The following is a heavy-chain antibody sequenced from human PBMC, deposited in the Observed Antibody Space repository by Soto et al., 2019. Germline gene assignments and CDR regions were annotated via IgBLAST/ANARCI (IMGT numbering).Heavy chain of an antibody. J-gene: IGHJ6*02. CDR3: ASFLPLGSGWYFHDMDV. D-gene: IGHD6-19*01. CDR1: GYTFTSYD. Sequence: ASVKVSCKASGYTFTSYDINWVRQATGQGLEWMGWMNPNSGNTGYAQKFQGRVTMTRNTSISTAYMELSSLRSEDTAVYYCASFLPLGSGWYFHDMDVWGQGTTVTVSS. CDR2: MNPNSGNT. V-gene: IGHV1-8*01.